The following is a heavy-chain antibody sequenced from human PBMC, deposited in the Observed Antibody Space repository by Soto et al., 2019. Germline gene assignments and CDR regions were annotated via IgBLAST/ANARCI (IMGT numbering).Heavy chain of an antibody. CDR3: AKDPYSSGWSPSGDY. CDR2: ISGSGGCT. CDR1: GFTFSTYA. Sequence: PGGSLRLSCAASGFTFSTYAMSWVRQAPGKGQEWVSAISGSGGCTYFADSVKGRFTISRDNSKNTLYLQMNSLRAEDTAVYYCAKDPYSSGWSPSGDYWGQGTLVTVSS. J-gene: IGHJ4*02. V-gene: IGHV3-23*01. D-gene: IGHD6-19*01.